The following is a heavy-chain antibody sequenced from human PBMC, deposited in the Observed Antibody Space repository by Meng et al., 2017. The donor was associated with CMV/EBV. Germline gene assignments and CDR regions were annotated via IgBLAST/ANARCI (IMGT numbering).Heavy chain of an antibody. CDR3: ASSPRRAANNWFDP. CDR2: INHSGST. Sequence: AVYGGSLSGYYWSWIRQPPGKGLEWIGEINHSGSTNYNPSLKSRVTISVDTSKNQFSLKLSSVTAADTAVYYCASSPRRAANNWFDPWGQGTLVTVSS. CDR1: GGSLSGYY. V-gene: IGHV4-34*01. D-gene: IGHD2-15*01. J-gene: IGHJ5*02.